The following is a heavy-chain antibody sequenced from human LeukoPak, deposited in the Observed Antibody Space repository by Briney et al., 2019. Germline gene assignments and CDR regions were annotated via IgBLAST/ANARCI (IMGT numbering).Heavy chain of an antibody. CDR1: GGTFSSYA. J-gene: IGHJ4*02. V-gene: IGHV1-69*04. CDR2: IIPILGIA. D-gene: IGHD1-26*01. CDR3: AREPLVGAFDY. Sequence: AASVKVSCKASGGTFSSYAISWVRQAPGQGLEWMGRIIPILGIANYAQKFQGRVTITADKSTSTAYMELSSLRSEDTAVYYCAREPLVGAFDYWGQGTLVTVSS.